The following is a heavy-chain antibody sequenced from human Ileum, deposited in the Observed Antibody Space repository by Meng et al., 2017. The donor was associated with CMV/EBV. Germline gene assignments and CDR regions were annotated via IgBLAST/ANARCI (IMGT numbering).Heavy chain of an antibody. Sequence: QVQLQESGPGLVRPSQTPALTCTISSCSTTSGNDCWSWIRQPPGMVLEWIGYFYYIRSPDFKPSLKGRVTISLDTSKNQFSLNLRSVTASDSAVYYCVRQVVAASFDYWGQGALVTVSS. D-gene: IGHD2-15*01. J-gene: IGHJ4*02. CDR1: SCSTTSGNDC. V-gene: IGHV4-30-4*08. CDR2: FYYIRSP. CDR3: VRQVVAASFDY.